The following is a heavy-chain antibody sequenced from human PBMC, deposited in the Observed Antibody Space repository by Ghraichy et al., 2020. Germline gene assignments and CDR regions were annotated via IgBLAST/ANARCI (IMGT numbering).Heavy chain of an antibody. J-gene: IGHJ4*02. D-gene: IGHD2-2*01. Sequence: SETLSLTCTVSGGSISSGGYYWSWIRQHPGKGLDWIGYIYYSGRTYYNPSLKSRVTISVDTSKNQFSLKLSSVTAADTAVYYCATLIGYCSSTSCYGSFDYWGQGTLVTVSS. CDR2: IYYSGRT. CDR3: ATLIGYCSSTSCYGSFDY. CDR1: GGSISSGGYY. V-gene: IGHV4-31*03.